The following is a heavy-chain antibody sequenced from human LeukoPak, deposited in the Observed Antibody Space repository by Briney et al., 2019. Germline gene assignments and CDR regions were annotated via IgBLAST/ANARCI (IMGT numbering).Heavy chain of an antibody. CDR2: IYYGGST. D-gene: IGHD5-18*01. CDR1: GGSISSYY. Sequence: PSETLSLTCTVSGGSISSYYWSWIRQPPGKGLEWIGYIYYGGSTNYNPSLKSRVTISVDTSKNQFSLKLSSVTAADTAVYYCARDLGGYSYGSLDVWGQGTTVTVSS. J-gene: IGHJ6*02. CDR3: ARDLGGYSYGSLDV. V-gene: IGHV4-59*08.